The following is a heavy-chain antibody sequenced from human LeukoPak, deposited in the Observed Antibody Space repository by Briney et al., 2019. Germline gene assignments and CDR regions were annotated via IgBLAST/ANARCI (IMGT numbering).Heavy chain of an antibody. V-gene: IGHV1-46*01. CDR1: GYTFTSYY. CDR2: INPSGGST. J-gene: IGHJ6*03. D-gene: IGHD3-3*01. Sequence: ASVKVSCKASGYTFTSYYMHWVRQAPGQGLEWMGIINPSGGSTSYAQKFQGRVTITRDTSTSTAYMELRSLRSDDTAVYYCARDALRFLEWLNMDVWGKGTTVTVSS. CDR3: ARDALRFLEWLNMDV.